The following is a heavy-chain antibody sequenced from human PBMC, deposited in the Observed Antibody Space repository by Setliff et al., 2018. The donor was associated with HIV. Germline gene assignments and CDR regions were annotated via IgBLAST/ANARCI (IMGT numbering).Heavy chain of an antibody. D-gene: IGHD6-19*01. Sequence: SVKVSCKASGYTFTAYPMHWVRQVPGQSLEWMGWINSVNHETILSQKFQDRIIITKDTSANAAYMELSSLTSEDTAVYYCARERTGGWLVGDYWGQGTLVTVSS. J-gene: IGHJ4*02. V-gene: IGHV1-3*01. CDR2: INSVNHET. CDR1: GYTFTAYP. CDR3: ARERTGGWLVGDY.